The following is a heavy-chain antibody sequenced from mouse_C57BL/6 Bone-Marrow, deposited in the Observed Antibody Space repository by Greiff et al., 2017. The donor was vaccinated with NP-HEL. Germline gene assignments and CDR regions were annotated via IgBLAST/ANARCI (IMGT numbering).Heavy chain of an antibody. Sequence: VKLQQPGAELVKPGASVKLSCKASGYTFTSYWMHWVKQRPGQGLEWIGMIHPNSGSTNYNEKFKSKATLTVDKSSSTAYMQLSSLTSEDSAVYYCARWDRITTVVAPLSMDYWGQGTSVTVSS. J-gene: IGHJ4*01. CDR3: ARWDRITTVVAPLSMDY. V-gene: IGHV1-64*01. CDR2: IHPNSGST. CDR1: GYTFTSYW. D-gene: IGHD1-1*01.